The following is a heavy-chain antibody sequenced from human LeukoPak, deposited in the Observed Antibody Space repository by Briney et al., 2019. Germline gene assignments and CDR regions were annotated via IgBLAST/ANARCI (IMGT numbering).Heavy chain of an antibody. CDR2: ISGSGGST. J-gene: IGHJ4*02. V-gene: IGHV3-23*01. CDR1: GFTVSSNY. CDR3: AKDLYYYDSGGYLDY. Sequence: PGGSLRLSCAASGFTVSSNYMSWVRQAPGKGLEWVSAISGSGGSTYYADSVKGWFTISRDNSKNTLYLQMNSLRAEDTAVYYCAKDLYYYDSGGYLDYWGQGTLVTVSS. D-gene: IGHD3-22*01.